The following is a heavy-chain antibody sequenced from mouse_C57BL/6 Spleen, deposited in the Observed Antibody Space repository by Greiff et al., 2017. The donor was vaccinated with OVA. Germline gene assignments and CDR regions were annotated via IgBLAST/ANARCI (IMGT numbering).Heavy chain of an antibody. J-gene: IGHJ4*01. CDR2: INPNNGGT. Sequence: EVKLQQSGPELVKPGASVKISCKASGYTFTDYYMNWVKQSHGKSLEWIGDINPNNGGTSYNQKFKGKATLTVDKSSSTAYMELRSLTSEDSAVYYCARSGYDYWGQGTSVTVSS. V-gene: IGHV1-26*01. CDR3: ARSGYDY. CDR1: GYTFTDYY. D-gene: IGHD3-1*01.